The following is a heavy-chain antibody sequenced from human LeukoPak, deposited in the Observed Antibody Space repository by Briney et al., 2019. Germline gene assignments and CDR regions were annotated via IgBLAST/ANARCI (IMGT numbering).Heavy chain of an antibody. V-gene: IGHV4-34*01. J-gene: IGHJ4*02. CDR3: ARQNYGSAPLRY. CDR1: GGSLSSYY. CDR2: INHSGST. Sequence: SETLSLTCTVSGGSLSSYYWNWIRQPPGKGLEWIGEINHSGSTNYNPSLKSRVTISVDTSKNQFSLKLTSVTTADTAVYYCARQNYGSAPLRYWGQGTLVTVSS. D-gene: IGHD3-10*01.